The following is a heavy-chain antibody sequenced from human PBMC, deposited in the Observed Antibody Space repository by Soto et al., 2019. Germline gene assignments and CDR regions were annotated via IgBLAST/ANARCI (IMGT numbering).Heavy chain of an antibody. CDR1: GGSISSGGYY. D-gene: IGHD3-3*01. Sequence: SETLSLTCTVSGGSISSGGYYWSWIRQHPGKGLEWIGYIYYSGSTYYNPSLKSRVTISVDTSKNQFSLKLSSVTAADTAVYYCARATSPGFSPPEYWGQGTLVTVSS. J-gene: IGHJ4*02. CDR3: ARATSPGFSPPEY. CDR2: IYYSGST. V-gene: IGHV4-31*03.